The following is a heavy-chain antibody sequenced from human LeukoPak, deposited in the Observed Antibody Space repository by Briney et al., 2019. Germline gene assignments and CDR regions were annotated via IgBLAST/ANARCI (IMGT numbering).Heavy chain of an antibody. CDR2: ISGSGGST. D-gene: IGHD5-18*01. Sequence: SGGSLRLSCAASGFTFSSYAMSWVRQAPGKGLEWVSAISGSGGSTYYADSVKGRFTISRDNSKNTLYLQMNSLRAEDTAVYYCATIRRGSIYGYFDFWGQGILVTVSS. CDR1: GFTFSSYA. CDR3: ATIRRGSIYGYFDF. J-gene: IGHJ4*02. V-gene: IGHV3-23*01.